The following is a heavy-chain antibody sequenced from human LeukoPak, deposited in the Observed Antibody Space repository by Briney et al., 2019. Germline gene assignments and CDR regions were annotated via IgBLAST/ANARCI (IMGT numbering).Heavy chain of an antibody. CDR3: ATGGAVLAAAGTWYWFDP. Sequence: ASVKVSCKASGYTFTSYAMHWVRQAPGQRLEWMGWINAGNGNTKYSQKFQGRVTITRDTSASTAYMELSSLRSEDTAVYYCATGGAVLAAAGTWYWFDPWGQGTLVTVSS. CDR2: INAGNGNT. D-gene: IGHD6-13*01. CDR1: GYTFTSYA. J-gene: IGHJ5*02. V-gene: IGHV1-3*01.